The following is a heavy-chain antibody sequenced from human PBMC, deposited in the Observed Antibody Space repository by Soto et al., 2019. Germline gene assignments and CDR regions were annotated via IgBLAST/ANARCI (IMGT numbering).Heavy chain of an antibody. Sequence: QVQLVQSGAEVKKPGASVKVSCKASGYTFTGYYMHWVRQAPGQGLEWMGWINPNSGGTNYAQKFQGRVTMTRDTFIRTAHMELSRLGSYDTAAYYCVKEGNPEGYGGKSGYYSYCMDRWGQGTTVTVSS. CDR1: GYTFTGYY. CDR2: INPNSGGT. V-gene: IGHV1-2*02. CDR3: VKEGNPEGYGGKSGYYSYCMDR. D-gene: IGHD4-17*01. J-gene: IGHJ6*02.